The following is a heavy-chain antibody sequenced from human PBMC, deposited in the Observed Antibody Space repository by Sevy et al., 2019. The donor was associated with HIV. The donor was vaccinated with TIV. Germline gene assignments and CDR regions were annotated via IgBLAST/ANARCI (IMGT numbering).Heavy chain of an antibody. Sequence: ASVKVSCKASGYTFTNYGINWVRQAPGQGLEWMGWISAYNGNTEYEQNFQGRVTMTTDTSTSTAYMELRSLRSDDTAVYYCARYCSSTSYYTVDRKLDYWGQGTLVTVSS. J-gene: IGHJ4*02. V-gene: IGHV1-18*04. D-gene: IGHD2-2*02. CDR1: GYTFTNYG. CDR2: ISAYNGNT. CDR3: ARYCSSTSYYTVDRKLDY.